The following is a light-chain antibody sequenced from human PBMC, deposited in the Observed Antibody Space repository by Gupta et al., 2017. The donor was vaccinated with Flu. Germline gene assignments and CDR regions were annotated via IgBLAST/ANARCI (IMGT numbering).Light chain of an antibody. CDR1: QGISSY. CDR3: QQSYSTPWT. Sequence: DIQMTQSPSSLSASVGDRVTITCRASQGISSYSNWYQQKPGKAPKLLIYAASSLQSGVPSRFSGSGSGTDFTLTISSLQPEDFATYYCQQSYSTPWTFGQGTKVEIK. J-gene: IGKJ1*01. CDR2: AAS. V-gene: IGKV1-39*01.